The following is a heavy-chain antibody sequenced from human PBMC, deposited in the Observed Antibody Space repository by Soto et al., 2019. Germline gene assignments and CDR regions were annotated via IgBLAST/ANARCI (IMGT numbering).Heavy chain of an antibody. CDR2: INGYNGNT. CDR1: GYTFTSYG. D-gene: IGHD3-22*01. Sequence: QIQLVQSGAEVKKPGASVKVSCKASGYTFTSYGISWVRQAPGQGLEWMGWINGYNGNTNYAQKLQGRVTMTTDTSTTTAYMELRSLRSDDTAVYYCARVRGYDSSGYSPLWGQGTLVTVSP. J-gene: IGHJ4*02. V-gene: IGHV1-18*01. CDR3: ARVRGYDSSGYSPL.